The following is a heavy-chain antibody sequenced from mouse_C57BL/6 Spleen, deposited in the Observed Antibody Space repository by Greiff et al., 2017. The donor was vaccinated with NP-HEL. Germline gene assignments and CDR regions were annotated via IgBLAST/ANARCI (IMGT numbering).Heavy chain of an antibody. CDR1: GFTFSSYA. D-gene: IGHD2-4*01. Sequence: EVNVVESGGGLVKPGGSLKLSCAASGFTFSSYAMSWVRQTPEKRLEWVATISDGGSYTYYPVKVKGRFTISRDKAKNNLYLQMIHLKSEDTAMYYCARDCDEYEFDYWGQGTTLTVSS. CDR2: ISDGGSYT. J-gene: IGHJ2*01. V-gene: IGHV5-4*01. CDR3: ARDCDEYEFDY.